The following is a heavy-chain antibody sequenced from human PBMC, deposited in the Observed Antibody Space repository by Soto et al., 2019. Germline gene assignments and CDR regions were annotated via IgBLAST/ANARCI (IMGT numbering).Heavy chain of an antibody. V-gene: IGHV1-3*01. CDR2: INAGNGNT. CDR3: ARDFRLTYFDWLLYGYDY. D-gene: IGHD3-9*01. Sequence: ASVKVSCNASGYTFTSYAMHWVRQAPGQRLDWMGWINAGNGNTKYSQKFQGRITITRDPSASTDYMELSSVRAKHTDVYYCARDFRLTYFDWLLYGYDYWGQGTLVTVSS. CDR1: GYTFTSYA. J-gene: IGHJ4*02.